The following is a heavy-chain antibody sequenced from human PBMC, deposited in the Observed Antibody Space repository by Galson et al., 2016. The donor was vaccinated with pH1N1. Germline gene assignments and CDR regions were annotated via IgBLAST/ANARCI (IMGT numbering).Heavy chain of an antibody. D-gene: IGHD3-22*01. CDR2: INPNNGDT. J-gene: IGHJ4*02. CDR3: ARVNTYDSSGYYPFDY. Sequence: SVKVSCKASEYTFIGYYIHWIRQAPGHGLAWMGRINPNNGDTHYAQNFQGRVTMTRDTSISTAYMELNCLRSDDTAVYYCARVNTYDSSGYYPFDYWGQGTQVTVSS. CDR1: EYTFIGYY. V-gene: IGHV1-2*06.